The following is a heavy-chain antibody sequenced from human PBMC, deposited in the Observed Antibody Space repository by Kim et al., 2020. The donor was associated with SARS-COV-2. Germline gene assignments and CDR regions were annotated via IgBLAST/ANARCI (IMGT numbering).Heavy chain of an antibody. CDR1: GGSISSGDYY. J-gene: IGHJ4*02. CDR2: IYYSGST. V-gene: IGHV4-30-4*01. CDR3: AKYQLTNYFDY. D-gene: IGHD2-2*01. Sequence: SETLYLTCTVSGGSISSGDYYWSWIRQPPGKGLEWIGYIYYSGSTYYNPSLKSRVTISVDTSKNQFSLKLSSVTAADTAVYYCAKYQLTNYFDYWGQGTLVTVSS.